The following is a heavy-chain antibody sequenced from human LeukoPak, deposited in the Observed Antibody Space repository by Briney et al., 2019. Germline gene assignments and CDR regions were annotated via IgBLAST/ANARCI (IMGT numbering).Heavy chain of an antibody. CDR3: AKTLSSGWSGKYYFDY. CDR2: ISGNGDNT. J-gene: IGHJ4*02. Sequence: PGGALRLSCAASGFTFSTYAISWVRQAPGKGLEWVSGISGNGDNTYYADSVKGRLTIYRDNSKSRLSLQMNSLRAEDTAVYYCAKTLSSGWSGKYYFDYWGQGTLVSVSS. D-gene: IGHD6-19*01. V-gene: IGHV3-23*01. CDR1: GFTFSTYA.